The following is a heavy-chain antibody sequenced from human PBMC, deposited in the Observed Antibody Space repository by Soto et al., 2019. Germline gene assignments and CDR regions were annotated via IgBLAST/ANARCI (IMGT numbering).Heavy chain of an antibody. D-gene: IGHD2-2*01. CDR3: ARRAGYQLMGDGGWFDP. CDR2: IWYDGSNK. Sequence: QVQLVESGGGVVQPGRSLRLSCAASGFSFTNHGMHWVRQTSGKGLEWVAVIWYDGSNKYYADSVKGRFTISRDTSKNTLYLQMNSLRAEDTAVYYCARRAGYQLMGDGGWFDPWGQGTLVTVSS. V-gene: IGHV3-33*01. CDR1: GFSFTNHG. J-gene: IGHJ5*02.